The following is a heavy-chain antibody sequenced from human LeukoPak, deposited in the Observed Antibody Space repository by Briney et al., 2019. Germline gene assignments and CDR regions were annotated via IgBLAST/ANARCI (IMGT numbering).Heavy chain of an antibody. J-gene: IGHJ5*02. CDR1: GFTFQEYG. CDR3: ARSRGYCSSTSCYDWFDP. Sequence: AGGSLRLFCAASGFTFQEYGMSWVGQAPRKGLDWVSGINLNGGSTGYADSVKGRFTISRDNAKNSLYLQMNSLRAEDTALYYCARSRGYCSSTSCYDWFDPWGQGTLVTVSS. CDR2: INLNGGST. V-gene: IGHV3-20*04. D-gene: IGHD2-2*01.